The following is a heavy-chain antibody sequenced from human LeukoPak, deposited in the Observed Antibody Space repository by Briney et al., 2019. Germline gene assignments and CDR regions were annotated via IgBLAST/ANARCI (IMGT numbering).Heavy chain of an antibody. CDR3: AREQQLAGDFDY. V-gene: IGHV1-46*01. CDR2: INPSGGST. J-gene: IGHJ4*02. Sequence: ASVKVSCKASGYTFTSYYMHWVRQAPGQGLEWMGIINPSGGSTSYAQKFQGRVTMTRDTSTSTVYMELCSLRSEDTAVYYCAREQQLAGDFDYWGQGTLVTVSS. CDR1: GYTFTSYY. D-gene: IGHD6-13*01.